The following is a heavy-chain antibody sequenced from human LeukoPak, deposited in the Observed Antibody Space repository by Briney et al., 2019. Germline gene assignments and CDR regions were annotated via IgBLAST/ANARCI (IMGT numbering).Heavy chain of an antibody. CDR3: GSGPVGTTVP. CDR2: ISGSGDRT. J-gene: IGHJ5*02. D-gene: IGHD1-1*01. CDR1: ELTFSTYA. V-gene: IGHV3-23*01. Sequence: PGGSLRLSCAVSELTFSTYAMSWVRQAPGKGLEWVSAISGSGDRTYYADSVKGRFTISRDNSKNTLYLQMNSLRAEDTAVYYCGSGPVGTTVPWGQGTLVTVSS.